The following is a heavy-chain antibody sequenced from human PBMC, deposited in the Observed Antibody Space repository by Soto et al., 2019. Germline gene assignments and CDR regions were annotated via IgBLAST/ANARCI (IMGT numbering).Heavy chain of an antibody. CDR2: INPSGGST. D-gene: IGHD3-3*01. J-gene: IGHJ6*02. Sequence: ASVKVSCKASGYTFTSYYMHWVRQAPGQGLEWMGIINPSGGSTSYAQKFQGRVTMTRDTSTSTVYMELSSLRSEDTAVYYCARDLAIFGVVIMEYYYYGMDVWGQGTTVTVSS. CDR3: ARDLAIFGVVIMEYYYYGMDV. CDR1: GYTFTSYY. V-gene: IGHV1-46*01.